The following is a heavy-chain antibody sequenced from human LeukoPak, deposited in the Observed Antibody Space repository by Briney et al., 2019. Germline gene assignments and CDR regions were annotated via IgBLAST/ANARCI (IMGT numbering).Heavy chain of an antibody. CDR2: ISSSSSYI. CDR1: GFTFSSYS. D-gene: IGHD5-24*01. V-gene: IGHV3-21*01. Sequence: GGSLRLSCAASGFTFSSYSMNWVRQAPGKGLEWVSSISSSSSYIYYADSVKGRFTISRDNAKNSLYLQMDSLRAEDTALYYCAREGAGREGHNFDYWGQGTLVTVSS. J-gene: IGHJ4*02. CDR3: AREGAGREGHNFDY.